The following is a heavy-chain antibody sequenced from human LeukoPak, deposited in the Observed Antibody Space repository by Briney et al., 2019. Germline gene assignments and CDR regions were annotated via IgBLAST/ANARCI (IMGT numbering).Heavy chain of an antibody. Sequence: SETLSLTCTVSGGSISSYYWSWIRQPPGKGLEWIGYIYYSGSTNYNPSLKSRVTISVDTSKNQFSLKLSSATAADTAVYYCARDHSGSYRAYNWFDPWGQGTLVTVSS. CDR1: GGSISSYY. V-gene: IGHV4-59*01. J-gene: IGHJ5*02. CDR2: IYYSGST. CDR3: ARDHSGSYRAYNWFDP. D-gene: IGHD1-26*01.